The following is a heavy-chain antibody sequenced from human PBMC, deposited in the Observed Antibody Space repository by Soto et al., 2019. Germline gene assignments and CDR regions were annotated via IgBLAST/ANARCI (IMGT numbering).Heavy chain of an antibody. J-gene: IGHJ4*02. Sequence: QLQLQESGPGLVKPSETLSLTCSVSGGSISSSSYFWGWIRQPPGKGLEWIGTIYYSGSTYYNPSLKSRVIISVDTSKNQFSLKLSSVTAADTAVYYCARARIAVAGTGHIDYWGQGTLVTVSS. CDR3: ARARIAVAGTGHIDY. D-gene: IGHD6-19*01. CDR2: IYYSGST. CDR1: GGSISSSSYF. V-gene: IGHV4-39*01.